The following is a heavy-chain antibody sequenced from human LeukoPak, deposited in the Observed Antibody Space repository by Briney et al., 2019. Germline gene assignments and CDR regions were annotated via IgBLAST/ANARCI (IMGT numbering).Heavy chain of an antibody. CDR1: GLGRSFKETW. CDR2: IIRNGATT. Sequence: GGSLRISCSASGLGRSFKETWLSWVRQVPGKGLEWVAGIIRNGATTYHADSVKGRFTISRDNAKKSLHMQLNSLKAEDTALYYCARYWDPDNDGTHAFDFWGQGTMVTVSS. J-gene: IGHJ3*01. CDR3: ARYWDPDNDGTHAFDF. V-gene: IGHV3-20*04. D-gene: IGHD5-24*01.